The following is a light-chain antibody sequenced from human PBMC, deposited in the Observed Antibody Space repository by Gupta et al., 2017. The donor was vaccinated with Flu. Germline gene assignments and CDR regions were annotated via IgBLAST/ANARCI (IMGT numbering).Light chain of an antibody. Sequence: SSTLTQDPTESVALGQTVTITCQGDTLRDYRASWYQQKPGQAPVLVMFGESSRPSGISERFSGSTSGDTASLTITGAQAEDDADYYCHSRDSTGNHVIFGGGTKLTVL. V-gene: IGLV3-19*01. CDR2: GES. J-gene: IGLJ2*01. CDR1: TLRDYR. CDR3: HSRDSTGNHVI.